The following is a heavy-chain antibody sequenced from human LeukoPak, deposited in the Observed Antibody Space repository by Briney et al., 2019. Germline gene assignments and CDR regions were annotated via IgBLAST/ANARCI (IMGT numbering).Heavy chain of an antibody. CDR2: IIPIFGTA. V-gene: IGHV1-69*01. J-gene: IGHJ4*02. CDR3: ARAFPSRAYYYDSSGYSSFDY. CDR1: GGTFSSYA. D-gene: IGHD3-22*01. Sequence: SVKVSCKASGGTFSSYAISWVRQAPGQGLEWMGGIIPIFGTANYAQKFQGRVTITADESTSTVYMELSSLRSEDTAVYYCARAFPSRAYYYDSSGYSSFDYWGQGTLVTVSS.